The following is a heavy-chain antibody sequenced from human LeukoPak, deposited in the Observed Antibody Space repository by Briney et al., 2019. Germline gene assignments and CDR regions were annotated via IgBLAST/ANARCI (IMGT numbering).Heavy chain of an antibody. J-gene: IGHJ6*02. CDR1: GGAINSGGYS. D-gene: IGHD3-3*01. Sequence: SQTLSLTCAVSGGAINSGGYSWSWIRQPPGKGLEWIGEINHSGSTNYNPSLKSRVTISVDTSKNQFSLKLSSVTAADTAVYYCARGRITIFGVVISLGNYYYGMDVWGQGTTVTVSS. CDR2: INHSGST. V-gene: IGHV4-30-2*01. CDR3: ARGRITIFGVVISLGNYYYGMDV.